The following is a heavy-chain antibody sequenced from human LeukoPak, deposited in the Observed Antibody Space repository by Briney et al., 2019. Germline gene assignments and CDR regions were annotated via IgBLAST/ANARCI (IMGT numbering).Heavy chain of an antibody. J-gene: IGHJ4*02. CDR3: ATSGQLDY. Sequence: PGGSLRLSCAASGFTFTKYWMAWVRQAPAKGLEWVASIHQDGSETHSIDSGRFTISRDNAKNSLYLQMNSLRAEDTAVYYCATSGQLDYWGQGTLVTVSS. CDR2: IHQDGSET. D-gene: IGHD6-13*01. V-gene: IGHV3-7*05. CDR1: GFTFTKYW.